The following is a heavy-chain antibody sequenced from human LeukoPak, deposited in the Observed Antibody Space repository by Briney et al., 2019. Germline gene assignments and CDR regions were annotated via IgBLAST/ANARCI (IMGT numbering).Heavy chain of an antibody. CDR2: ISYDGRNN. V-gene: IGHV3-30-3*01. CDR1: GFIFSSYS. J-gene: IGHJ1*01. CDR3: ARDATGDGDLES. D-gene: IGHD4-17*01. Sequence: LVESGGGVVQPGRSLRLSCAASGFIFSSYSMHWVRQAPGKGLEWVALISYDGRNNYYADSVKGRFTISRDNSKNTLYLQMNSLRSEDTALYYCARDATGDGDLESWGQGTLVTVSP.